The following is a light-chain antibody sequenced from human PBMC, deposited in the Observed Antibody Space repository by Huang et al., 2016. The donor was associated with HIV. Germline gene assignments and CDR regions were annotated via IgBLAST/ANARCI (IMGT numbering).Light chain of an antibody. Sequence: DIVMTQSPDSLTVSLGERATIHCKSSQSLLYSSNNKNYLNWYQQKPGQPPKLLIYWAYARDSGVPDRFSGSGSGTNFTLTISSLQAEDVAIYYCQQYFSSLWTFGQGTKVEIK. CDR2: WAY. J-gene: IGKJ1*01. V-gene: IGKV4-1*01. CDR3: QQYFSSLWT. CDR1: QSLLYSSNNKNY.